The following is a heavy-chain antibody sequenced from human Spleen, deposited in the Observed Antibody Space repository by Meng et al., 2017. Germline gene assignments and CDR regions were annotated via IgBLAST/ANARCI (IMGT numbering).Heavy chain of an antibody. Sequence: GESLKISCAASGFTFSNAWMSWVRQAPGKGLEWVGRIKTKIDGGTTDYAAPAKGRFTISRDDSKNALYLQMNSLKTEDTAVYYCTTERIAAKVIVFDPWGQGTLVTVSS. CDR1: GFTFSNAW. V-gene: IGHV3-15*01. D-gene: IGHD5-18*01. J-gene: IGHJ5*02. CDR2: IKTKIDGGTT. CDR3: TTERIAAKVIVFDP.